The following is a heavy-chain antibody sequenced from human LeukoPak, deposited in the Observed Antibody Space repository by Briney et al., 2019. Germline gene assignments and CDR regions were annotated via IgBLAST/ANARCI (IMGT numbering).Heavy chain of an antibody. Sequence: PSETLSLTCTVSSGSFRTYYWSWIRQPPGKGLEWIGYIFYNEGTSYNPSLKSRVTISVDTSNNQLSLKVNSVTAADTAMYYCARDRALLWFGPNWFDPWGQGTLVTVSS. CDR3: ARDRALLWFGPNWFDP. V-gene: IGHV4-59*01. J-gene: IGHJ5*02. CDR1: SGSFRTYY. CDR2: IFYNEGT. D-gene: IGHD3-10*01.